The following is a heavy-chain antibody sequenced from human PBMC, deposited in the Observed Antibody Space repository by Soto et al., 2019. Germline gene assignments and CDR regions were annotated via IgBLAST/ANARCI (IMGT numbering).Heavy chain of an antibody. V-gene: IGHV1-3*01. J-gene: IGHJ6*02. D-gene: IGHD3-3*02. CDR2: INAGSGYT. Sequence: QVQLVQSGAEVKKPGASVKISCEASGYTFTNFSIHWVRQAPGQRLEWMGWINAGSGYTKYSRRFQDRLIITRDRSASTAYMELSILRSEYTAMFYCARGRGVIRNYYGMDVWGQGTTVTVSS. CDR3: ARGRGVIRNYYGMDV. CDR1: GYTFTNFS.